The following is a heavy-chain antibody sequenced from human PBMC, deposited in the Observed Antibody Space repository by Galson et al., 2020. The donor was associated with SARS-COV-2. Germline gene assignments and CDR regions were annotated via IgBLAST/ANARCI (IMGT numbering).Heavy chain of an antibody. CDR2: ISYDGSNK. J-gene: IGHJ4*02. D-gene: IGHD1-26*01. V-gene: IGHV3-30*18. Sequence: GGSLRLSCAASGFTFSSYGMHWVRQAPGKGLEWVAVISYDGSNKYYADSVKGRFTISIDNSKNTLYLQMNSLRAEDTAVYYCAKTYGGSYYDYFDYWGQGTLVTVSS. CDR3: AKTYGGSYYDYFDY. CDR1: GFTFSSYG.